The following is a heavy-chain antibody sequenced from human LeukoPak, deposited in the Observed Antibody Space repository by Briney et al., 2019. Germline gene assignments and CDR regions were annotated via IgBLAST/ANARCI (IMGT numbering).Heavy chain of an antibody. CDR3: ARGYDYVWRSYRSGYFDY. CDR1: GASISSYY. Sequence: PWETLSLTCTVSGASISSYYWSWIRQPAGKGLEWIGRIYTSGSTNYNPSLKSRVTMSVDTSKNQFSLKLSSVTAADTAVYYCARGYDYVWRSYRSGYFDYWGQGTLVTVSS. J-gene: IGHJ4*02. V-gene: IGHV4-4*07. CDR2: IYTSGST. D-gene: IGHD3-16*02.